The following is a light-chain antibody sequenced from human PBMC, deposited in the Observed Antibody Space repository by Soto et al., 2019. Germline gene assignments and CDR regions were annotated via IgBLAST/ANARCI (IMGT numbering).Light chain of an antibody. J-gene: IGLJ1*01. CDR2: EVT. Sequence: QSVLTQPPSASGSPGQSVTISCTGTSSDVGGYDYVSWYQQHPGKAPKLMIYEVTKRPSGVPDRFSGSKSGNTASLTVSGLQAEDEADYYCSSYAGNNKLGVFGTGTKLTVL. CDR1: SSDVGGYDY. CDR3: SSYAGNNKLGV. V-gene: IGLV2-8*01.